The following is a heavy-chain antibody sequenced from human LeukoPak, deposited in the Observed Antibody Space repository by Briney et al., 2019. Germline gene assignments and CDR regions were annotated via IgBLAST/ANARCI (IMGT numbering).Heavy chain of an antibody. CDR3: AKRGVVIRVILVGLHKEAYYFDS. CDR1: GITLSNYG. J-gene: IGHJ4*02. V-gene: IGHV3-23*01. D-gene: IGHD3-22*01. CDR2: ISGGGGGT. Sequence: GGSLRLSCAVAGITLSNYGMSWVRQAPGKGLEWVAGISGGGGGTNYADSVKGRFTISRDNPRNTLYLQMNSLRAEDTAVYFCAKRGVVIRVILVGLHKEAYYFDSWGQGALATVSS.